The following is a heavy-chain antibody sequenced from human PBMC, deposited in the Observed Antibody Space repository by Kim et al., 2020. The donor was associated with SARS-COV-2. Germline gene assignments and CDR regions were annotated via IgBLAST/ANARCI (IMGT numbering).Heavy chain of an antibody. V-gene: IGHV4-39*01. CDR3: ASRYCSSTSCYPPDAFDI. D-gene: IGHD2-2*01. J-gene: IGHJ3*02. Sequence: KRRVTISVDTSKNQFSLKLSSVTAADTAVYYCASRYCSSTSCYPPDAFDIWGQGTMVTVSS.